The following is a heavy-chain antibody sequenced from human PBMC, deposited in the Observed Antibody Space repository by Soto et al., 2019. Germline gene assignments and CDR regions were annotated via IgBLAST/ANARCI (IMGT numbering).Heavy chain of an antibody. CDR3: AKDEGGIFDS. J-gene: IGHJ4*01. V-gene: IGHV1-8*01. CDR1: GYTFTSYD. CDR2: MNPSSGNK. D-gene: IGHD3-16*01. Sequence: QVLLVQSGAEVKKPGASVKVSCKASGYTFTSYDINWVRQAAGQGLEWMGWMNPSSGNKAYAQNFQGRVTMTRDSSLSTAYLELSGLTSEDTGVYYCAKDEGGIFDSWGQGTLVSVSS.